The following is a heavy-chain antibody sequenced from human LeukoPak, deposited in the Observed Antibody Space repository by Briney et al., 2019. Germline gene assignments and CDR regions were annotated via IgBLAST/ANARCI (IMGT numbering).Heavy chain of an antibody. V-gene: IGHV1-2*02. CDR2: INANSGAT. CDR1: GYTLTDFY. J-gene: IGHJ5*02. CDR3: ARAPDVILSASXGGWLDP. Sequence: ASVKVSCKASGYTLTDFYIYWVRQAPGQGLEWMGWINANSGATHYAQKFQGRVTMTRATSINTAYMELTSLRSDDTAVYYCARAPDVILSASXGGWLDPWGQGSLVTVSS. D-gene: IGHD1-14*01.